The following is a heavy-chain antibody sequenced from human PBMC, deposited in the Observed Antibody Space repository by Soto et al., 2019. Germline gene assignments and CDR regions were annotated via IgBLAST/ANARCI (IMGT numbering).Heavy chain of an antibody. CDR3: AKSSGARGVILTFAY. CDR2: ISGSGGST. D-gene: IGHD3-16*01. V-gene: IGHV3-23*01. CDR1: GFTFSSYA. Sequence: EVQLLESGGGLVQPGGSLRLSCAASGFTFSSYAMSWVRQAPGKGLEWVSAISGSGGSTYYADSVKGRFTVSRDNSKNTLYLQMNSLRAEDTAVYYCAKSSGARGVILTFAYWGQGTLVTVSS. J-gene: IGHJ4*02.